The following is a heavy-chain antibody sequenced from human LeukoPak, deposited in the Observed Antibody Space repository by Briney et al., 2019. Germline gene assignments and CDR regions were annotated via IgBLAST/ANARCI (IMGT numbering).Heavy chain of an antibody. D-gene: IGHD3-10*01. J-gene: IGHJ5*02. Sequence: GGSLRLSCAASGFSVSNNYMSWVRQAPGKGLEWVSVIYSGGSTYYADSVKGRFTISRDNSKNTVYLQMNSLRAEDTAVYYCARDRAEHWFDPWGQGTLVTVSS. CDR1: GFSVSNNY. V-gene: IGHV3-53*01. CDR3: ARDRAEHWFDP. CDR2: IYSGGST.